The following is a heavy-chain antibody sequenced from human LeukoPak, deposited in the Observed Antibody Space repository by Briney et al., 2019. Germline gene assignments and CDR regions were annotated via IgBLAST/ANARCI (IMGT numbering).Heavy chain of an antibody. D-gene: IGHD3-22*01. CDR2: IHYTGSI. Sequence: SETLSLTCSVSGGSISGYFWTWIRQSPGKGLEWIGFIHYTGSINYNPSLKSRVTMSVDTSKNQFPLKLTSVTAADSAVYYCATRGSSGYYYVGWGQGTLVTVSS. V-gene: IGHV4-59*01. CDR1: GGSISGYF. J-gene: IGHJ4*02. CDR3: ATRGSSGYYYVG.